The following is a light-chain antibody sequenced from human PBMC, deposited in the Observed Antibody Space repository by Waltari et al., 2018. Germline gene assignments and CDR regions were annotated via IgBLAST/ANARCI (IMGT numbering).Light chain of an antibody. Sequence: DIQMTQSPPSLSASVGDRVPITCRVSQSISSYLNWYQQKPGKAPKLLIYAASSLQSGVPSRFSGSGSGTDFTLTISSLQPEDFATYYCQQSYSTPSITFGQGTRLEIK. J-gene: IGKJ5*01. CDR2: AAS. CDR1: QSISSY. V-gene: IGKV1-39*01. CDR3: QQSYSTPSIT.